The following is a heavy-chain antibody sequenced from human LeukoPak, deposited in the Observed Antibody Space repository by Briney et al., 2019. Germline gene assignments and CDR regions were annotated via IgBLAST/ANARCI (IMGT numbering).Heavy chain of an antibody. J-gene: IGHJ4*02. Sequence: ASVKVSCKASGGTFSSYAISWVRQAPGQGLEWMGRIIPILGIANYAQKFQGRVTITADKSTSTAYMELSSLRSEDTAVYYCARDTHKYYYDSSGYFYWGQGTLVTVSS. CDR2: IIPILGIA. CDR3: ARDTHKYYYDSSGYFY. V-gene: IGHV1-69*04. D-gene: IGHD3-22*01. CDR1: GGTFSSYA.